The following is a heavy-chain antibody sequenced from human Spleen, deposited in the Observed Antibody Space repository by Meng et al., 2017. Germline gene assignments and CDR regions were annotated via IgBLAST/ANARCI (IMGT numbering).Heavy chain of an antibody. Sequence: QVRLQESGPGLGKPSETLSLTCTVSGGSISSSSYYWGWIRQPPGKGLEWIGSIYYSGSTYYNPSLKSRVTISVDTSKNQFSLKLSSVTAADTAVYYCAQIDCRLQLCLGGYWGQGTLVTRLL. CDR2: IYYSGST. D-gene: IGHD5-18*01. CDR1: GGSISSSSYY. J-gene: IGHJ4*02. CDR3: AQIDCRLQLCLGGY. V-gene: IGHV4-39*07.